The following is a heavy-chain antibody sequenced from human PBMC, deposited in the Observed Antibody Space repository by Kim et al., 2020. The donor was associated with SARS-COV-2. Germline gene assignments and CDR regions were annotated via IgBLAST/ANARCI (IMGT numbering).Heavy chain of an antibody. V-gene: IGHV4-61*01. CDR2: IYYSGST. CDR1: GGSVSSGSYY. CDR3: ARAHYDILQPFDY. D-gene: IGHD3-9*01. Sequence: SETLSLTCTVSGGSVSSGSYYWSWIRQPPGKGLEWIGYIYYSGSTNYNPSLKSRVTISVDTSKNQFSLKLSSVTAADTAVYYCARAHYDILQPFDYWGQG. J-gene: IGHJ4*02.